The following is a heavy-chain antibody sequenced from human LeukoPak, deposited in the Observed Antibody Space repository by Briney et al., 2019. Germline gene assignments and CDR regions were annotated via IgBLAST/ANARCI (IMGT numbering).Heavy chain of an antibody. D-gene: IGHD3-16*01. V-gene: IGHV5-51*01. Sequence: TGESLKISCKGSGYSFTTYWIGWVRQMPGKGLEWMGIIYPGDSDTTYSPSFQGQVTISADKSISTAYLQWSSLKASDTAMYYCARHVLWGATNSGSNGMDVWGQGTTVTVSS. CDR2: IYPGDSDT. CDR3: ARHVLWGATNSGSNGMDV. J-gene: IGHJ6*02. CDR1: GYSFTTYW.